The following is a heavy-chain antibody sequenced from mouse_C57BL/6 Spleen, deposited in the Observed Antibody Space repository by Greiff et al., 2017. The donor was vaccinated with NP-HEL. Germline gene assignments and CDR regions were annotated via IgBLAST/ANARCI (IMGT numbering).Heavy chain of an antibody. Sequence: QVQLKESGPELVKPGASVKLSCKASGYTFTSYDINWVKQRPGQGLEWIGWIYPRDGSTKYNEKFKGKATLTVDTSSSTAYMELHSLTSEDSAVYFCARLYQVPYYAMDYWGQGTSVTVSS. J-gene: IGHJ4*01. CDR1: GYTFTSYD. CDR2: IYPRDGST. D-gene: IGHD2-12*01. CDR3: ARLYQVPYYAMDY. V-gene: IGHV1-85*01.